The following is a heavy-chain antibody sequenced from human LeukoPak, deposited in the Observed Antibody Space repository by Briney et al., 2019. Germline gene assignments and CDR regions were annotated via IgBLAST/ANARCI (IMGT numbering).Heavy chain of an antibody. CDR2: IGTAGEI. V-gene: IGHV3-13*01. CDR1: GFTFSSYD. J-gene: IGHJ2*01. D-gene: IGHD6-13*01. CDR3: ARAAYSSTWYSRYFDL. Sequence: PGGSLRLSCAASGFTFSSYDIHWVRQATGKGLEWVSGIGTAGEIYYPGSVKGRFTISRENDKNSLYLQMNSLRAGDTAVYYCARAAYSSTWYSRYFDLWGRGTLVTVSS.